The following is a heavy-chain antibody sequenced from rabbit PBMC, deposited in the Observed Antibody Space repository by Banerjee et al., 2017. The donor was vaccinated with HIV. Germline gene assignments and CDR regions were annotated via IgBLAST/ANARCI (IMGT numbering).Heavy chain of an antibody. CDR1: GFSFSSNA. J-gene: IGHJ4*01. D-gene: IGHD4-1*01. CDR3: ARDLAGVIGWNFNL. Sequence: QEQLEESGGDLVKPEGSLTLTCTASGFSFSSNAMCWVRQAPGKGLEWIACIDAGSRGSTYYASWAKGRFTISKASWTTVTLQMTSLTAADTASYFCARDLAGVIGWNFNLWGPGTLVTVS. CDR2: IDAGSRGST. V-gene: IGHV1S45*01.